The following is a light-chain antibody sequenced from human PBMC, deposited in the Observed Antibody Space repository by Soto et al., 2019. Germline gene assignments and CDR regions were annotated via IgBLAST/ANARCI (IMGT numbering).Light chain of an antibody. CDR2: GAS. J-gene: IGKJ1*01. CDR3: QQYVTSPET. CDR1: QSVSSNY. V-gene: IGKV3-20*01. Sequence: EIVLTQSPGTLSLSPGERATPSCRASQSVSSNYLAWYQQKPGQAPRLLIYGASRRATGIPDRFSGSGSGTDFTLTISRLEPEDFAVYYCQQYVTSPETFGQGTKVDIK.